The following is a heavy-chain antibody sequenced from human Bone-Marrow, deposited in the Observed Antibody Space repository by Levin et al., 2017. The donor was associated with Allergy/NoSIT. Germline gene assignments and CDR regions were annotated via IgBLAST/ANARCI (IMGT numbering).Heavy chain of an antibody. CDR1: GGTFSSYA. V-gene: IGHV1-69*13. D-gene: IGHD4-17*01. CDR3: AREMDYGDQTNWYFDL. J-gene: IGHJ2*01. CDR2: IIPIFGTA. Sequence: SVKVSCKASGGTFSSYAISWVRQAPGQGLEWMGGIIPIFGTANYAQKFQGRVTITADESTSTAYMELSSLRSEDTAVYYCAREMDYGDQTNWYFDLWGRGTLVTVSS.